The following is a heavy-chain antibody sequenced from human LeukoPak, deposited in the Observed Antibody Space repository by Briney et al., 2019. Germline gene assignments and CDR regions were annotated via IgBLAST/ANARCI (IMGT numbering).Heavy chain of an antibody. Sequence: KPGGSLRLSCAASGFTFSSYGMHWVRQAPGKGLEWVAVIWYDGSNKYYADSVKGRFTISRDNSKNTLYLQMNSLRAEDTAVYYCARDARPYSSSWYAPGNWGQGTLVTVSS. D-gene: IGHD6-13*01. CDR2: IWYDGSNK. CDR1: GFTFSSYG. V-gene: IGHV3-33*01. J-gene: IGHJ4*02. CDR3: ARDARPYSSSWYAPGN.